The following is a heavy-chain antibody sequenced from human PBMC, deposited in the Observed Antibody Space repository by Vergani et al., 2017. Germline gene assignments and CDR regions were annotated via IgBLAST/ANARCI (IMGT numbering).Heavy chain of an antibody. CDR2: IWYDGSNK. V-gene: IGHV3-33*01. CDR3: ARSGYCSSTSCYPYSSSKYVAEIDY. D-gene: IGHD2-2*01. CDR1: GFTFSSYG. Sequence: QVQLVESGGGVVQPGRSLRLSCAASGFTFSSYGMHWVRQAPGKGLEWVAVIWYDGSNKYYADSVKGRFTISRDNSKNTLYLQMNSLRAEDTAVYYCARSGYCSSTSCYPYSSSKYVAEIDYWGQGTLVTVSS. J-gene: IGHJ4*02.